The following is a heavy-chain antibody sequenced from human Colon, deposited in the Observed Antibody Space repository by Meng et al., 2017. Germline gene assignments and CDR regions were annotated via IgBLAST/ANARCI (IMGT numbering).Heavy chain of an antibody. CDR2: ISSSGKII. CDR1: GFTFRDYY. J-gene: IGHJ4*02. CDR3: ARDHGTGLDH. V-gene: IGHV3-11*01. Sequence: QVQVVESGGGLVKPGGSLRLACAAFGFTFRDYYMTWIRQAPGKGLEWVSHISSSGKIIDYADSVKGRFTISRDNANNSLYLQMDSLTADDTAVYYCARDHGTGLDHWGQGALVTVSS. D-gene: IGHD1-14*01.